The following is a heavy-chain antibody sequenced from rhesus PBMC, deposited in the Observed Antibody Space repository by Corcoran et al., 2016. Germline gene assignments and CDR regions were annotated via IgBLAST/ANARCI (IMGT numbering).Heavy chain of an antibody. CDR2: ITYRGST. CDR3: ARDRPGLDS. CDR1: GGSISSGYYY. V-gene: IGHV4-122*02. J-gene: IGHJ6*01. Sequence: QVQLQESGPGLVKPSETLSLTCAVSGGSISSGYYYWSWIRQPPGKGLEWIGYITYRGSTSYNPSLKSRVTISRDTSKNQFSLKLSSVTAADTAMYYCARDRPGLDSWGQGVVVTVSS.